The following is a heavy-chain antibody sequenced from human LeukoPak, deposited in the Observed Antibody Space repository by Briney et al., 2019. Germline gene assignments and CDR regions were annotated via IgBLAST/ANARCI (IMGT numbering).Heavy chain of an antibody. CDR1: GGTFSSYA. V-gene: IGHV1-69*06. D-gene: IGHD5-12*01. J-gene: IGHJ4*02. CDR3: ARWGYSGPVDY. Sequence: VASVKVSCKASGGTFSSYAISWVRPAPGQGLEWMGGIIPIFGTANYAQKFQGRVTITADKSTSTAYMELSSLRSEDTAVYYCARWGYSGPVDYWGQGTLVTVSS. CDR2: IIPIFGTA.